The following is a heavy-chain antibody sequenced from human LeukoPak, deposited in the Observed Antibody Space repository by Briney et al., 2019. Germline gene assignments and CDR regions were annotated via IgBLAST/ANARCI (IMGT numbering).Heavy chain of an antibody. CDR2: IYDSGST. Sequence: SETLSLTCAVSGGSISSSNWWSWVRQPPGKGLEWIGEIYDSGSTNYNPSLKSRVTISVDKSKNQFSLKLSSVTAADTALYYCARRLVAYYFDYWGQGTLVTVSS. D-gene: IGHD5-12*01. V-gene: IGHV4-4*02. CDR3: ARRLVAYYFDY. CDR1: GGSISSSNW. J-gene: IGHJ4*02.